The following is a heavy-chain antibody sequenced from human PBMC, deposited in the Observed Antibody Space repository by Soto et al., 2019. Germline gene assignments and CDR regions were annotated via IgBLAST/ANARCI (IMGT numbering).Heavy chain of an antibody. CDR2: ISYDGSNE. D-gene: IGHD1-26*01. CDR1: GFTFSTYA. CDR3: AKDRLRGGFLTTATTNGMDV. Sequence: QVQVVESGGGVVQPGRSLRLSCAASGFTFSTYAMHWVRQAPGKGLEWVAVISYDGSNEYYVDSVKGRFTISRDNSKNTLFLQMNSLRAGDTAVYYCAKDRLRGGFLTTATTNGMDVWGQGTTVTVSS. J-gene: IGHJ6*02. V-gene: IGHV3-30-3*01.